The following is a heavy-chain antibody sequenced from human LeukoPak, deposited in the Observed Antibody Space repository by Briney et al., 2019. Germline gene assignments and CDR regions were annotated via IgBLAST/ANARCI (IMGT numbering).Heavy chain of an antibody. CDR3: ARVGDANFDY. V-gene: IGHV4-59*01. CDR1: GGSISSYY. CDR2: IYYSGNT. Sequence: TSETLSLTCTVSGGSISSYYWSWIRQPPGKGLEWIGYIYYSGNTNKNPSLKSRLTISVDSSKNQFSLKLSSVTAADTAVYYCARVGDANFDYWGQGTLVTVSP. J-gene: IGHJ4*02.